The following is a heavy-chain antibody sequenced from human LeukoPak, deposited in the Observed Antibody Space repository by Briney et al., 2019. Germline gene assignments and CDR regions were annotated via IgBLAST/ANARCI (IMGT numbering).Heavy chain of an antibody. CDR3: ARGVDCSSTSCYGSEDYYYYYMDV. D-gene: IGHD2-2*01. CDR2: IYYSGST. Sequence: SETLSLTCTVSGGSISSYYWSWIRQPPGKGLEWIGYIYYSGSTNYNPSLKSRVTISVDTSKNQFSLKLSSVTAADTAVYYCARGVDCSSTSCYGSEDYYYYYMDVWGKGTTVTVSS. V-gene: IGHV4-59*01. J-gene: IGHJ6*03. CDR1: GGSISSYY.